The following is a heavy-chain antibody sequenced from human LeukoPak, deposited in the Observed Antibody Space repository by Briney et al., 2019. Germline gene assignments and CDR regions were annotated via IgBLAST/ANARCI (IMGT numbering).Heavy chain of an antibody. V-gene: IGHV3-66*01. CDR3: ARDPPAIAANTYG. CDR1: GFTVSNNY. CDR2: IYSGGAT. J-gene: IGHJ4*02. Sequence: GGSLRLSCAASGFTVSNNYMRWVRQTPGKGLEWVSLIYSGGATFYADAVKGRFTISRDGSKNTLYLQMNSLRAEDTAVYYCARDPPAIAANTYGWGQGTLVTVSS. D-gene: IGHD6-6*01.